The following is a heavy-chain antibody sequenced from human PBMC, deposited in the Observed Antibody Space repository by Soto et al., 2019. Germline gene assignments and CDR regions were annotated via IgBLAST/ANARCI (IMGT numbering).Heavy chain of an antibody. Sequence: SETLSLTCTVSGGSISSYYWSWIRQPPGKGLEWIGYIYYSGSTNYNPSLKSRVTISVDTSNNQFSLDLKSVTAADTVVFYCATLPPRIVVVVLPIPSWGQGTLVTVSS. CDR2: IYYSGST. CDR3: ATLPPRIVVVVLPIPS. V-gene: IGHV4-59*12. CDR1: GGSISSYY. J-gene: IGHJ4*02. D-gene: IGHD2-15*01.